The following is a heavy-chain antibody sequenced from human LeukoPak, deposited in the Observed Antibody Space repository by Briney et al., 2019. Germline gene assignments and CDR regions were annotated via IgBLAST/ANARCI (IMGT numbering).Heavy chain of an antibody. V-gene: IGHV3-74*03. CDR2: INSDGSSI. Sequence: GGSLRLSCAASGFTFSSYWMHWVRQAPGKGLVWVSRINSDGSSIMYADSVKGRFTISRDNARNTLYLQINSLRAEDTALYYCAREETRITMLRGVTYFEYWGQGTLVTVSS. CDR1: GFTFSSYW. CDR3: AREETRITMLRGVTYFEY. J-gene: IGHJ4*02. D-gene: IGHD3-10*01.